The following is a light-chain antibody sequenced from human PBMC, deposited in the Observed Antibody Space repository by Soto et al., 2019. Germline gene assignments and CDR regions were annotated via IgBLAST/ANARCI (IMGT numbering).Light chain of an antibody. CDR1: QSVGSG. V-gene: IGKV3-20*01. CDR2: DAS. CDR3: QQYHSAPIT. Sequence: EIVMTQSPATLSVSPGERATLSCRASQSVGSGLSWYQQKPDQAPRLLISDASSRATGIPDRFSGSGSETDFTLTIRRLEPEDFAVYFCQQYHSAPITVGQGTRLEIK. J-gene: IGKJ5*01.